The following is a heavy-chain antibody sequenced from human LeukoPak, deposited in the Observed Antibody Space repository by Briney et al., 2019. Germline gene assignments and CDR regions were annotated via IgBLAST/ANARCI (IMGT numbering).Heavy chain of an antibody. D-gene: IGHD2-8*01. CDR1: GFTFSSYS. CDR3: ARRRVLMFNSIDQ. CDR2: ISSSSSTI. J-gene: IGHJ4*02. Sequence: PGGSLRLSCAASGFTFSSYSMNWVRQAPGKGLEWVSYISSSSSTIYYADSVKGRFTISRDNAKNSLYLQMNSLRAEDTAVYYCARRRVLMFNSIDQWGQGTLVTVSS. V-gene: IGHV3-48*04.